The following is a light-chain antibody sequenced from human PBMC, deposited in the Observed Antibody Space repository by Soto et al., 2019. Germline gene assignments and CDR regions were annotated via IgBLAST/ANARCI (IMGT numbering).Light chain of an antibody. CDR3: QQYGSSPGT. CDR1: QSVSSRC. CDR2: GAS. Sequence: ELVFTQSSSTLPLPPGERATLSCTASQSVSSRCLAWYKETPGQAPRLLIYGASSRATGIPDRFSGSGSGPDFTLTISSLEREDFAVYYCQQYGSSPGTFGKGTKVDI. J-gene: IGKJ1*01. V-gene: IGKV3-20*01.